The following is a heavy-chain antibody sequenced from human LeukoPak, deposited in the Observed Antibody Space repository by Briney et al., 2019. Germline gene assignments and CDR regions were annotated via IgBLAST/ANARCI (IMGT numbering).Heavy chain of an antibody. J-gene: IGHJ4*02. Sequence: PGRSLRLSCAASGFTFSSYAMHWVRQAPGKGLEWVAVISYDGSNKYYADSVKGRFTISRDNSKNTLYLQMNSLRAEDTAVYYCARDWARIAVAGALDYWGQGTLVTVSS. V-gene: IGHV3-30-3*01. CDR3: ARDWARIAVAGALDY. CDR1: GFTFSSYA. CDR2: ISYDGSNK. D-gene: IGHD6-19*01.